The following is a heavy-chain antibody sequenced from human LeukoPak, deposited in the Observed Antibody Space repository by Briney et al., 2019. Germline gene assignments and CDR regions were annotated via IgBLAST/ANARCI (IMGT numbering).Heavy chain of an antibody. CDR1: GGSISSSSYY. D-gene: IGHD3-3*01. CDR3: AREGAYYDFWSGYYNPTYFDY. V-gene: IGHV4-39*02. CDR2: IYYSGST. Sequence: PSETLSLTCTVSGGSISSSSYYWGWIRQPPGKGLEWIGSIYYSGSTYYNPSLKSRVTISVDTSKNQFSLKLSSVTAADTAVYYCAREGAYYDFWSGYYNPTYFDYWGQGTLVTVSS. J-gene: IGHJ4*02.